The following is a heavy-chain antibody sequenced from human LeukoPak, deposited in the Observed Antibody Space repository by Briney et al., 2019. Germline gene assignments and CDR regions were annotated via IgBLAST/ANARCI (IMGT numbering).Heavy chain of an antibody. Sequence: SETLSLTCTVSGGSMSSNYWSWIRQPPGKGLEWIGYIYNSGTIYYSGSTNYNPSLLSRVTISVDTSKNQFSLKLRSVTAAGTAVYYCARGYSGYGGSSYSYYFDYWGQGTLVTVSS. D-gene: IGHD5-12*01. CDR2: IYNSGTIYYSGST. CDR1: GGSMSSNY. J-gene: IGHJ4*02. CDR3: ARGYSGYGGSSYSYYFDY. V-gene: IGHV4-59*08.